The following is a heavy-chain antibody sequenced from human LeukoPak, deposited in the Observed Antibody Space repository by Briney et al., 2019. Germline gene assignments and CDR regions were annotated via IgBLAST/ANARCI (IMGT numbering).Heavy chain of an antibody. CDR1: GGSIRSGDYY. V-gene: IGHV4-31*03. D-gene: IGHD6-19*01. Sequence: RSSETLSLTCTVSGGSIRSGDYYWTWIRQHPGKGLEWIGYIHYSGSTYYNPSLKSRLTISVGTSKNQFSLKVSSVTAADTAVYYCARAKYNSGWYLDYRGQGTLVTVSS. J-gene: IGHJ4*02. CDR3: ARAKYNSGWYLDY. CDR2: IHYSGST.